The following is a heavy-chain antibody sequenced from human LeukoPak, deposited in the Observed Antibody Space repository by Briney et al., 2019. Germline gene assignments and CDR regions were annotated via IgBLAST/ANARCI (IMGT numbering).Heavy chain of an antibody. V-gene: IGHV3-33*06. D-gene: IGHD3-9*01. CDR1: GFSLSAYG. CDR2: IWYDGTSK. J-gene: IGHJ4*02. CDR3: AKDRSSDYDILTTYPAPFDS. Sequence: QAGGSLRLSCAASGFSLSAYGVPWVRQAPGKGLEWVAVIWYDGTSKDYADSVKGRFTISRDNSKNTLYLQMNSLRAEDTAVYYCAKDRSSDYDILTTYPAPFDSWGQGTLVTVSS.